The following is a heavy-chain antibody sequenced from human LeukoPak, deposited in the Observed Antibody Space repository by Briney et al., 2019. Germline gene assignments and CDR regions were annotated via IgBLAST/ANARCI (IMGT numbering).Heavy chain of an antibody. D-gene: IGHD1-26*01. CDR2: IKEDGSEK. CDR1: GFTFSSYW. Sequence: GGSLRLSCAASGFTFSSYWMTWVRQASGKGLEWVANIKEDGSEKYYTDSMKGRFTISRDNAKNSLYLQMNSLRAEDAAVYYCARIVGTTPQFDFWGQGTLVTVSS. CDR3: ARIVGTTPQFDF. J-gene: IGHJ4*02. V-gene: IGHV3-7*01.